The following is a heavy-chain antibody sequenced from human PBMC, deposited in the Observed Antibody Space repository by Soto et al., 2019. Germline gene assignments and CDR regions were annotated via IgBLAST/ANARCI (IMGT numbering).Heavy chain of an antibody. D-gene: IGHD5-18*01. V-gene: IGHV4-30-4*01. J-gene: IGHJ6*02. Sequence: PSETLSLTCTVSGGSISSGNYYWSWIRQPPGKGLEWIGFISYSGSAYYNPSLKSRVTISVDTSKNQFSLNLSFVIAADTAVYYCARDNLVGHSYGTPIPALDTWGQATKLTVSS. CDR2: ISYSGSA. CDR1: GGSISSGNYY. CDR3: ARDNLVGHSYGTPIPALDT.